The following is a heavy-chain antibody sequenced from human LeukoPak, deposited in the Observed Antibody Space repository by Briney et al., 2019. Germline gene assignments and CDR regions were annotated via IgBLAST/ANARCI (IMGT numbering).Heavy chain of an antibody. CDR3: ASGYTYVRLGDH. J-gene: IGHJ4*02. CDR1: GLSFSNYW. Sequence: GGSLRLSCAVSGLSFSNYWMHWVRQAPGKGLVWVARTNLHGTTVDYADSVKGRYTISRDNAKNTLFLQMNSLRAEDTAVYYCASGYTYVRLGDHWGQGTLVTVSS. CDR2: TNLHGTTV. V-gene: IGHV3-74*01. D-gene: IGHD5-18*01.